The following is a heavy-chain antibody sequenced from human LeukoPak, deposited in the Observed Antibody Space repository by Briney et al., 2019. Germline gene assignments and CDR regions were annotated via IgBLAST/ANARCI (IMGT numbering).Heavy chain of an antibody. Sequence: SETLSLTCPVAAGSLVNNYWKWIRQSPGKGLEWIGYIYHNGATNSHPSLKSRVTISLDRSKSQFSLKLSAVTAADTAIYYCARGSLYYYMDVWGKGTTVTVP. V-gene: IGHV4-59*01. J-gene: IGHJ6*03. CDR2: IYHNGAT. D-gene: IGHD2-15*01. CDR3: ARGSLYYYMDV. CDR1: AGSLVNNY.